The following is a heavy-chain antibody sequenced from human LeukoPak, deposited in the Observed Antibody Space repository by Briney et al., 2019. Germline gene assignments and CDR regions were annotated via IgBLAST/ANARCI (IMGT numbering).Heavy chain of an antibody. CDR2: TDYGGST. CDR1: GGSISSSGYY. Sequence: PSETLSLTCTVSGGSISSSGYYWGWIRQPPGKGLEWIGRTDYGGSTYDNPALKGRVTISADTSKNQFSLKLSSVTAPDTDVYYCARWNSGYYYGSGTNWFDPWGQGTLVTVSS. V-gene: IGHV4-39*07. D-gene: IGHD3-10*01. J-gene: IGHJ5*02. CDR3: ARWNSGYYYGSGTNWFDP.